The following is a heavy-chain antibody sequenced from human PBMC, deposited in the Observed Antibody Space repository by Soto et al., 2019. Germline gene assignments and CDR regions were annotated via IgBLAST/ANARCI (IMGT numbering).Heavy chain of an antibody. CDR2: ISAYSGNT. J-gene: IGHJ6*03. Sequence: QVQLVQSGGEVKKPGASVKVSCKASGYTFTRYGISWVRQAPGQGLEWMGWISAYSGNTKYEQKLQGRGTMTTDTSTSTAYMELRSLRSDDTAVYYCARDIGELAGPSGYYYYMDAWGKGTTVTVSS. D-gene: IGHD1-26*01. CDR1: GYTFTRYG. V-gene: IGHV1-18*01. CDR3: ARDIGELAGPSGYYYYMDA.